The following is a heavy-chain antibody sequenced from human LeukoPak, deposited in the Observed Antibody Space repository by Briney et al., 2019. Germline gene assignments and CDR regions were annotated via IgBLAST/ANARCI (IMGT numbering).Heavy chain of an antibody. CDR3: AREGAMASLVDAFDI. Sequence: SETLSLTCTVSGGSISSYYWSWIRQPAGQGLEWPGRIYASGSANYNASLKSRLTISVDTSKNQFSLNLNDVTAADTAVYFCAREGAMASLVDAFDIWGQGTMVTVSS. V-gene: IGHV4-4*07. CDR2: IYASGSA. J-gene: IGHJ3*02. CDR1: GGSISSYY. D-gene: IGHD2-8*02.